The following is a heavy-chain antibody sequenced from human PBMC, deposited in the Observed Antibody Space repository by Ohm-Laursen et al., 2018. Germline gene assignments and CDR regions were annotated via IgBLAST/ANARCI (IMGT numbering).Heavy chain of an antibody. CDR3: ARTRNFQPYDV. J-gene: IGHJ3*01. Sequence: SLRLSCAAPGFTFDDHYMDWVRQAPGKGLELVARSRDKANSYTTAYVASVKGRFSISRDDSENLLYLQMNSLKTEDTAVYYCARTRNFQPYDVWGQGTMVIVSS. CDR2: SRDKANSYTT. V-gene: IGHV3-72*01. D-gene: IGHD2/OR15-2a*01. CDR1: GFTFDDHY.